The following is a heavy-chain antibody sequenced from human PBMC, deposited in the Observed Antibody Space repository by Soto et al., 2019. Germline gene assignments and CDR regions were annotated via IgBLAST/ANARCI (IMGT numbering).Heavy chain of an antibody. CDR2: IYYSGST. D-gene: IGHD3-9*01. CDR3: ARXARYYDILTGYYLDY. V-gene: IGHV4-59*01. J-gene: IGHJ4*02. CDR1: GGSISSYY. Sequence: SGMLSLACTFSGGSISSYYSSWVQEAPGEGLEWIGYIYYSGSTNYNPSLKSRVTISVDTSKNQFSLKLSSVTAADTAVYYCARXARYYDILTGYYLDYWGQGTLVTVSS.